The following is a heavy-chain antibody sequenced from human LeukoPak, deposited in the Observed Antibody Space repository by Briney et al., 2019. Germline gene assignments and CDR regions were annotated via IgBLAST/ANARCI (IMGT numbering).Heavy chain of an antibody. CDR3: AKDLPGYYGSGSYYRVLDY. CDR1: GFAFSAYG. CDR2: ISSYDGRNK. D-gene: IGHD3-10*01. V-gene: IGHV3-30*18. Sequence: GGSLRLSCAASGFAFSAYGMHWVRQAPGKGLEWVAVISSYDGRNKYYADSVKGRFTISRDNSMNMLYMQMNSLRAEDTAVYYCAKDLPGYYGSGSYYRVLDYWGQGTLVTVSS. J-gene: IGHJ4*02.